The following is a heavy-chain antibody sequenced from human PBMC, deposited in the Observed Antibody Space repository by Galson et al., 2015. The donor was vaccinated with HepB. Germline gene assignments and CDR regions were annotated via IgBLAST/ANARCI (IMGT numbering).Heavy chain of an antibody. J-gene: IGHJ6*02. D-gene: IGHD6-13*01. CDR3: ARAPRGPATGGGYYFRGMDV. Sequence: SLRLSCAASGFDFNAYYMHWVRQAPGKGLEWISQISSRSRTTNYADSVSGRFFISRDDAANSLFLQMNRLKVEDTAVYYCARAPRGPATGGGYYFRGMDVWGQGTTVTVSS. CDR1: GFDFNAYY. V-gene: IGHV3-48*01. CDR2: ISSRSRTT.